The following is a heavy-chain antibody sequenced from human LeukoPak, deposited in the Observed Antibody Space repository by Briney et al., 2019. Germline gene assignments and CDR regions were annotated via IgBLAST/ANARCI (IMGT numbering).Heavy chain of an antibody. J-gene: IGHJ4*02. CDR2: INPNSGGT. D-gene: IGHD4-17*01. CDR3: ARDTSRFVTTSDY. Sequence: ASVKVSCKASGYTFTGYYMHWVRQAPGQGLEWMGWINPNSGGTNYAQKFQGRVTMTRDTSISTAYMELSRLRSDDTAVYYCARDTSRFVTTSDYWGQGTLVTVSS. CDR1: GYTFTGYY. V-gene: IGHV1-2*02.